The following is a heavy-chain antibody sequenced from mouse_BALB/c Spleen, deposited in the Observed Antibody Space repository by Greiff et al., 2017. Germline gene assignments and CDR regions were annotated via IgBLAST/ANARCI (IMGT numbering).Heavy chain of an antibody. CDR3: ARDHYYGYGFAY. CDR1: GFSLTDYG. Sequence: VQRVESGPGLVAPSQSLSITCTVSGFSLTDYGVSWVRQPPGKGLEWLGVIWAGGSTNYNSALMSRLSISKDNSKSQVFLKMNSLQTDDTAMYYCARDHYYGYGFAYWGQGTLVTVSA. V-gene: IGHV2-9*02. CDR2: IWAGGST. D-gene: IGHD1-2*01. J-gene: IGHJ3*01.